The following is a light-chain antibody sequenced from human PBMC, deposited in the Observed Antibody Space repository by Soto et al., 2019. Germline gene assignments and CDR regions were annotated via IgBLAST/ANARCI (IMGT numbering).Light chain of an antibody. CDR3: AAWDETLIDV. V-gene: IGLV2-8*01. Sequence: QSVLTQPPSAFGSPGQSVAISCTGTSSDVGGYNYVSWYQQHPGKAPKLMIYEVNKRPSGVPDRFSGSKSGNTASLTVSGLQAEDEADYYCAAWDETLIDVFGTGTKLTVL. CDR2: EVN. J-gene: IGLJ1*01. CDR1: SSDVGGYNY.